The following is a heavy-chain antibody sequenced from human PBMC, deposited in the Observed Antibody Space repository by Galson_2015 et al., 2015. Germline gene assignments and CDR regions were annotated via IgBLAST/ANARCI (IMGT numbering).Heavy chain of an antibody. Sequence: SLRLSCAASGFTFSDSYMTWIRQAPGRGLEWISYISSRSDYANYADSVKGRFTISRDNAKNSLYLQMNYLRAEDTAVYYCARNLGDNYYYYMDVWGKGTTVTVSS. V-gene: IGHV3-11*03. CDR2: ISSRSDYA. J-gene: IGHJ6*03. CDR3: ARNLGDNYYYYMDV. D-gene: IGHD3-10*01. CDR1: GFTFSDSY.